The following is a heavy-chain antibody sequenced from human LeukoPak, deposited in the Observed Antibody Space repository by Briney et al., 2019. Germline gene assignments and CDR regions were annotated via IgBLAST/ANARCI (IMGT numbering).Heavy chain of an antibody. CDR2: IFTSGIT. V-gene: IGHV4-4*07. J-gene: IGHJ6*03. D-gene: IGHD3-10*01. CDR3: ARESSGTYYNPLGYMDV. CDR1: GGSISIYY. Sequence: SETLSLTCTVSGGSISIYYWNWIRQPAGKGLEWIGRIFTSGITNYTPSLKSLVTMSVDTSKNQFSLNLRSVAAADTAVYYCARESSGTYYNPLGYMDVWGNGTTVTVSS.